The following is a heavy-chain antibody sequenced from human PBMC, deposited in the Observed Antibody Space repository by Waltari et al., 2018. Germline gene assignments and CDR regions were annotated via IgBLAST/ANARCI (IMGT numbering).Heavy chain of an antibody. CDR2: IYTSGST. Sequence: QVQLQESGPGLVKPSETLSLTCPVSGCSISSYYWRLIRQPAGKGLEWIGRIYTSGSTNYNPSLKSRVTMSVDTSKNQFSLKLSSVTAADTAVYYCARDLDDYYEGAFDIWGQGTMVTVSS. D-gene: IGHD3-22*01. CDR1: GCSISSYY. CDR3: ARDLDDYYEGAFDI. V-gene: IGHV4-4*07. J-gene: IGHJ3*02.